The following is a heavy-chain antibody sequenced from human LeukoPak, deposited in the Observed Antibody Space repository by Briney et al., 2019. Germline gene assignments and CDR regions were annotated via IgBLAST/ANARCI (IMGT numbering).Heavy chain of an antibody. CDR2: IYYSGST. CDR1: GGSISSYY. CDR3: ARGSDGSGYYRSRPFDY. Sequence: SETLSLTCTVSGGSISSYYWSWIRQPPGKGLEWIGYIYYSGSTNYNPSLKSRVTISVDTSKNQFSLKLSSVTAADTAVYYCARGSDGSGYYRSRPFDYWGQGTLVTVSS. J-gene: IGHJ4*02. V-gene: IGHV4-59*12. D-gene: IGHD3-22*01.